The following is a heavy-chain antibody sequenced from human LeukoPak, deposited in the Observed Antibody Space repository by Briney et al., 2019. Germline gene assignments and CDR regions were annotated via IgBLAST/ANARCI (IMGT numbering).Heavy chain of an antibody. V-gene: IGHV4-59*01. CDR3: ARENPFTIFGVVISWFDP. J-gene: IGHJ5*02. CDR2: IYYSGST. D-gene: IGHD3-3*01. CDR1: GGSISSYY. Sequence: SETLSLTCTVSGGSISSYYWSWIRQPPGKGLEWIGYIYYSGSTNYNPSLKSQVTISVDTSKNQFSLKLSSVTAADTAVYYCARENPFTIFGVVISWFDPWGQGTLVTVSS.